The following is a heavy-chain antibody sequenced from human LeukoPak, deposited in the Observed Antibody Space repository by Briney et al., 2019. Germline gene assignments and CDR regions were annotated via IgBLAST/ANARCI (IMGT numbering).Heavy chain of an antibody. Sequence: WGSLRLSCAASGFTFSSYEMNWLRQAPGQGLEGISYISSSGSTLYYEDSVKGRFTISRDNAKNSLYLQMNSLRAEDTAVYYCARARGVLYGTYYYYYMDVWGKGTTVTISS. CDR1: GFTFSSYE. V-gene: IGHV3-48*03. CDR2: ISSSGSTL. CDR3: ARARGVLYGTYYYYYMDV. D-gene: IGHD3-3*01. J-gene: IGHJ6*03.